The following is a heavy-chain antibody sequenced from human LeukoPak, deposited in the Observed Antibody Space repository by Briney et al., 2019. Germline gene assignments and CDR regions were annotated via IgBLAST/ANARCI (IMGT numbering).Heavy chain of an antibody. V-gene: IGHV1-2*02. CDR2: INPNSGGT. CDR3: ASSGVAYYYGSGSYTGYYYYMDV. D-gene: IGHD3-10*01. J-gene: IGHJ6*03. Sequence: ASVKVSCKASGYTFTGYYMHWVRQAPGQGLEWMGWINPNSGGTNYAQKFQGRVTMTRDTSISTAYMELSRLRSDDTAVYYCASSGVAYYYGSGSYTGYYYYMDVWGKGTRSPSP. CDR1: GYTFTGYY.